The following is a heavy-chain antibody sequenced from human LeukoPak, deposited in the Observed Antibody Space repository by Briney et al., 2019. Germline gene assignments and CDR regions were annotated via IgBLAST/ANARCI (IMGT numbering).Heavy chain of an antibody. CDR1: GYTFTGYY. V-gene: IGHV1-2*02. Sequence: ASVKVSCKASGYTFTGYYMHWVRQAPGQGLEWMGWINPNSGGTNYAQKFQGRVTMTRDTSISTAYMELSRLRSDDTAVYYCARAKFLEWLSPIDYWGQGTLVTVSS. CDR2: INPNSGGT. J-gene: IGHJ4*02. CDR3: ARAKFLEWLSPIDY. D-gene: IGHD3-3*01.